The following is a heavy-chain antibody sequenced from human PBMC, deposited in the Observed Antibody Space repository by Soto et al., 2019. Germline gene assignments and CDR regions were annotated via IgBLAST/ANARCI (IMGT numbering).Heavy chain of an antibody. Sequence: QAQLVESGGGVIQLGRSLRLSCAASGFTFSSFAMHWVRHAPGKGLDGVAIVSYDGGTKYYADSVKGRFTISRDNSKNTLYLQMNSLRTEDTAVYYCANLPPRGNQYEPADYWGQGTLVTVSS. V-gene: IGHV3-30*18. J-gene: IGHJ4*02. CDR3: ANLPPRGNQYEPADY. D-gene: IGHD1-1*01. CDR2: VSYDGGTK. CDR1: GFTFSSFA.